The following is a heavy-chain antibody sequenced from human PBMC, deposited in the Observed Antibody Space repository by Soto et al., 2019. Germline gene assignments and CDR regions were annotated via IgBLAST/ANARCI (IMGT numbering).Heavy chain of an antibody. CDR2: INPSGGST. V-gene: IGHV1-46*01. Sequence: GASVKVSCKASGYIFSSHCIYWVRQAPGQGLQWMGIINPSGGSTSYAQKFQGRVTMTRDTSTSTVYMELSSLRSEDTAVYYCARVFSSTLYGMDVWGQGTTVTVSS. J-gene: IGHJ6*02. CDR3: ARVFSSTLYGMDV. D-gene: IGHD6-13*01. CDR1: GYIFSSHC.